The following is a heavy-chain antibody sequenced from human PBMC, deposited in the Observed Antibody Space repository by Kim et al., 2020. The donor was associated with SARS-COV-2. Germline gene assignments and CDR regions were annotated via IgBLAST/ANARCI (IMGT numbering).Heavy chain of an antibody. D-gene: IGHD6-13*01. CDR2: IDPSDSYT. J-gene: IGHJ5*02. V-gene: IGHV5-10-1*01. Sequence: GESLKISCKGSGYSFTSYWISWVRQMPGKGLEWMGRIDPSDSYTNYSPSFQGHVTISADKSISTAYLQWSSLKASDTAMYYCARHSYSSSWYSRWFDPWGQGTLVTVSS. CDR3: ARHSYSSSWYSRWFDP. CDR1: GYSFTSYW.